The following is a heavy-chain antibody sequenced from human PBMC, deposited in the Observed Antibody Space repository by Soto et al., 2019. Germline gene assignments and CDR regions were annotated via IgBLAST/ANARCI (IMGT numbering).Heavy chain of an antibody. D-gene: IGHD5-12*01. CDR1: GFTFSGSA. Sequence: EVQLVESGGGLVQPGGSLKLSCAASGFTFSGSAMHWVRQASGKGLEWVGRIRSKANSYATAYAASVKGRFTISRDDSKNTAYLQMNSLKTEDTAVYYCTSLGRGYSGYDRDYWGQGTLVTVSS. V-gene: IGHV3-73*02. CDR2: IRSKANSYAT. CDR3: TSLGRGYSGYDRDY. J-gene: IGHJ4*02.